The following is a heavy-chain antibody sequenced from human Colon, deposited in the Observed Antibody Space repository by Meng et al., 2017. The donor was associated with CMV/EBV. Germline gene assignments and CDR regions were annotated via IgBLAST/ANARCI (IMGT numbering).Heavy chain of an antibody. V-gene: IGHV3-48*03. D-gene: IGHD2-2*01. J-gene: IGHJ4*02. CDR2: ISGTTNTV. CDR1: GFNFRSYE. Sequence: GESLKISCAASGFNFRSYEMNWVRQAPGKGLEWISYISGTTNTVYYADSVKGRFTISRDNAKNSLFLQMNGLRAEDTAVYYCAKLVVVPAASDYWGQGTLVTVSS. CDR3: AKLVVVPAASDY.